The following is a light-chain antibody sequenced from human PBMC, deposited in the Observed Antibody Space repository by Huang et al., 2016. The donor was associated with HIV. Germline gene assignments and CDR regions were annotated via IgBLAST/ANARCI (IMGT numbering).Light chain of an antibody. CDR1: QSVGS. CDR3: QQRSNWHPLS. V-gene: IGKV3D-11*02. CDR2: DVA. J-gene: IGKJ4*01. Sequence: EIVLTQSPATLSLSPGEKATLSCRASQSVGSVAWYQQKPGQAPRLLIYDVANRATGSPARFSGSGAGTDFTLTISSLEPEDFAVYYCQQRSNWHPLSFGGGTKVEIK.